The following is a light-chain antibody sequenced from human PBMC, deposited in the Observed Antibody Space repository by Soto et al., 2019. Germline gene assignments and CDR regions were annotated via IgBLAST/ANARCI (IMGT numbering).Light chain of an antibody. J-gene: IGKJ4*01. V-gene: IGKV3-20*01. CDR2: GTS. CDR3: QQFGGSFS. CDR1: QTVTDSY. Sequence: IVLTQSPGTLSVSPGESATLSCRASQTVTDSYLAWYQQTPGQAPRLLIYGTSNRAAGVPNRFRGAGSGTDFTLTISRLEPEDFAVYYCQQFGGSFSFGGGTKVDI.